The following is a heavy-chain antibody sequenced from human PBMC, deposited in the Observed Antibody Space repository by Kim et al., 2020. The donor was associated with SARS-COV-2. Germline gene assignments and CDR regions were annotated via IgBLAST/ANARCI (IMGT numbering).Heavy chain of an antibody. CDR3: SRDGVVVPAARNDY. CDR1: GFTFSDYS. V-gene: IGHV3-21*01. Sequence: GGSLRLSCAASGFTFSDYSMTWVRQAPGKGLEWVSSISSSSSDIYYADSVKGRFTISRDNAKNSLYLQMNSLSDEDTAVYYCSRDGVVVPAARNDYWGQGTLVTVSS. CDR2: ISSSSSDI. J-gene: IGHJ4*02. D-gene: IGHD2-2*01.